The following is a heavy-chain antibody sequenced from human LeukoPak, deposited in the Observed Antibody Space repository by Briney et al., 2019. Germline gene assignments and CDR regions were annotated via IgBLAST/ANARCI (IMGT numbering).Heavy chain of an antibody. CDR1: GYTFTGHY. D-gene: IGHD6-19*01. Sequence: ASVKVSCKASGYTFTGHYMHWVRQAPGQGLEWMGWMNSNSGGTKYAQKFQGRVTMTRDTSISTAYMELTRLTFDDTAVYYCARPRTSGWIHDVYDIWGRGTMVTVPS. CDR3: ARPRTSGWIHDVYDI. J-gene: IGHJ3*02. V-gene: IGHV1-2*02. CDR2: MNSNSGGT.